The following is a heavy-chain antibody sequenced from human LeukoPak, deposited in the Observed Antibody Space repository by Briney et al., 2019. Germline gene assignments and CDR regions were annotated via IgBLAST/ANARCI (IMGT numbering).Heavy chain of an antibody. J-gene: IGHJ4*02. Sequence: PSETLSLTCTVSGGSISRYYWSWIRQPPGKGLEWIGYIYYSGITNYNPSLKSRVTISVDTSENQFSLKLSSVTAADTAMYYCARDYQMSGTYSYYFDYWGQGTLVTVSS. D-gene: IGHD1-26*01. CDR2: IYYSGIT. CDR3: ARDYQMSGTYSYYFDY. CDR1: GGSISRYY. V-gene: IGHV4-59*01.